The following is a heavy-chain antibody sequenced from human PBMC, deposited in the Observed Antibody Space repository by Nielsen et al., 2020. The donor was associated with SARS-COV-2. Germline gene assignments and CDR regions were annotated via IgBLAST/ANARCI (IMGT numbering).Heavy chain of an antibody. Sequence: GGSLRLSSAASGFTFSSYAMSWVRQAPGKGLEWVSVISGSGGSTSYADSVKGRFTISRDNSKNTLYLQMNSLRAEDTAIYYCAKDTTTTFYYFDSWGQGTLVTVSS. CDR2: ISGSGGST. D-gene: IGHD2/OR15-2a*01. J-gene: IGHJ4*02. V-gene: IGHV3-23*01. CDR1: GFTFSSYA. CDR3: AKDTTTTFYYFDS.